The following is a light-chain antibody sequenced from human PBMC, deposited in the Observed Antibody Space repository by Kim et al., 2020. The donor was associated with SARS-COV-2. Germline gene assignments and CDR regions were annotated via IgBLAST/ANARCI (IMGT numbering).Light chain of an antibody. CDR3: HQYDSYPWT. V-gene: IGKV1-5*01. Sequence: DIQMTQSPSTLSASVGGRVTITCRASQTISTWLAWYQQKPGKAPKVLIYDASRLESSVPSRFSGSGSGTEFTLTISSLQPDDFSTYFCHQYDSYPWTFGQGTKVDIK. CDR2: DAS. J-gene: IGKJ1*01. CDR1: QTISTW.